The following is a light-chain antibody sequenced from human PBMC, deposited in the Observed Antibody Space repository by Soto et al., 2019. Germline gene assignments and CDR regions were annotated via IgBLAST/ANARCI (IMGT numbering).Light chain of an antibody. CDR2: DAS. CDR3: QHYNSYSWT. Sequence: DIRMTQSPSTLSASVGDRVTITCRASQSITIWLAWYQQKPGKAPKLLIFDASSLESGVPSRFSGSGSGTEFTLTISSLQPDDVATYYCQHYNSYSWTFGQGTKVEIK. V-gene: IGKV1-5*01. CDR1: QSITIW. J-gene: IGKJ1*01.